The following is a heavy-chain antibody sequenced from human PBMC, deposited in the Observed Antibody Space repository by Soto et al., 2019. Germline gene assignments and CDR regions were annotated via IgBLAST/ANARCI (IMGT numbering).Heavy chain of an antibody. CDR3: ARDLGRTAAGYYYYYAMDV. J-gene: IGHJ6*02. Sequence: LRLSCAASGFTFSNYWMNWVRQFPGKGLEWVANIKGDGSEKYFVDSVKGRFTISRDNAKNSLYLQMNSLRAEDTATYYCARDLGRTAAGYYYYYAMDVWGQGTTVTVS. CDR2: IKGDGSEK. V-gene: IGHV3-7*01. D-gene: IGHD2-2*01. CDR1: GFTFSNYW.